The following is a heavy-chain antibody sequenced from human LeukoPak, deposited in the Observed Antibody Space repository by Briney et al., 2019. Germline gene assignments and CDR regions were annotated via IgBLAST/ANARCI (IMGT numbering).Heavy chain of an antibody. CDR1: GGSISSYY. CDR3: AREEWVITFGGRYYYMDV. Sequence: SETLSLTCTVSGGSISSYYWSWIRQPAGKGLEWIGRIYTSGSINYNPSLKSRVTMSVDTSKNQFSLKLSSVIAADTAVYYCAREEWVITFGGRYYYMDVWGKGTTVTISS. CDR2: IYTSGSI. V-gene: IGHV4-4*07. D-gene: IGHD3-16*01. J-gene: IGHJ6*03.